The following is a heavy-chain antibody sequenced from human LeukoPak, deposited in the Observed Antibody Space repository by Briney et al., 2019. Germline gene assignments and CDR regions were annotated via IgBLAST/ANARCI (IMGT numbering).Heavy chain of an antibody. CDR1: GYTFTSYG. J-gene: IGHJ6*03. CDR3: AREEVATNGGYYYMYV. Sequence: ASVKVSCKASGYTFTSYGISWVRQAPGQGLEWMGWISAYNGNTDYAQKLQGRVTMTTDTATSTAYMELRSLRSDDTAVYYCAREEVATNGGYYYMYVWGKGTTVTVSS. V-gene: IGHV1-18*01. D-gene: IGHD5-24*01. CDR2: ISAYNGNT.